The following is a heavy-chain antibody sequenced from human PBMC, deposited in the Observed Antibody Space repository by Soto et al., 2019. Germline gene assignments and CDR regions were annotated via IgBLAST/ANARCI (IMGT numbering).Heavy chain of an antibody. J-gene: IGHJ4*02. Sequence: SETLSLTGTVCGGAISSGGDCWGWIRQPPGKGLGWIGSIYYSGSTYLNPSLPSRVTLSADTSKNQSSLTLSSVTAADTAVYYCAREKTFPTIFGAVTVTFDYWGQGDLVTVSS. D-gene: IGHD3-3*01. CDR3: AREKTFPTIFGAVTVTFDY. CDR2: IYYSGST. V-gene: IGHV4-39*02. CDR1: GGAISSGGDC.